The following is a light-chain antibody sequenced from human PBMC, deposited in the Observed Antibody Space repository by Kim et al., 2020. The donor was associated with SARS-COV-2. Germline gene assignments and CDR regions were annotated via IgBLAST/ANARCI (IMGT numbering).Light chain of an antibody. CDR3: AAWDDSLNGPV. CDR1: SSNNGGNT. V-gene: IGLV1-44*01. Sequence: GQRGTNSRSGSSSNNGGNTENGYHQLPGTAPKLLSNGNNQRPSGGTDGFSGSKSGTSAALAMSGIQSEDEADDYWAAWDDSLNGPVFGGGTQLTVL. CDR2: GNN. J-gene: IGLJ3*02.